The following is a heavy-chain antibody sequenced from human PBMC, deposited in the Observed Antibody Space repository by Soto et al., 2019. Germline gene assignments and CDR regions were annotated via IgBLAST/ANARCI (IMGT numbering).Heavy chain of an antibody. Sequence: QVQLVQSGAEVKKPGASVKVSCKASGYTFTSYGISWVRQAPGQGLEWMGWISAYNGNTNYAQKLQGRVTMTTDTSTSTAYRELRSLRSDDTAVYYCAREGNYGSGYFYYYDYYMDVWGKGTTVTVSS. CDR2: ISAYNGNT. CDR3: AREGNYGSGYFYYYDYYMDV. D-gene: IGHD3-10*01. J-gene: IGHJ6*03. CDR1: GYTFTSYG. V-gene: IGHV1-18*01.